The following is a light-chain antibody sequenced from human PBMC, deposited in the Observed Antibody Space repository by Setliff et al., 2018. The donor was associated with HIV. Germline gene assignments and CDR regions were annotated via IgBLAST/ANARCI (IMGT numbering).Light chain of an antibody. V-gene: IGLV2-14*03. CDR1: SSDIGAYNY. Sequence: QSALTQPASVSGSPGQSITISCTGTSSDIGAYNYVSWYQQYPGKAPKLVIYDVTIRPPGVSNRFSGSKSGNTASLTISGLQAEDEGDYYCYSYTAGTSYVFGGGTKVTVL. CDR3: YSYTAGTSYV. CDR2: DVT. J-gene: IGLJ1*01.